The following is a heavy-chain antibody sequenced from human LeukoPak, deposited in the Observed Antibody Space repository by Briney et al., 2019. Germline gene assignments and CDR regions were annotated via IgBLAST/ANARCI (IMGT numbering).Heavy chain of an antibody. D-gene: IGHD3-22*01. V-gene: IGHV1-69*13. CDR2: IIPIFGTA. Sequence: SVKVSCKASGGTFSSYAISWVRQAPGQGLEWMGGIIPIFGTANYAQKFQGKVTITADESTSTAYMELSSLRSEDTAVYYCARGWDYDSGGRPTAYVYWGQGTLVSVSS. J-gene: IGHJ4*02. CDR1: GGTFSSYA. CDR3: ARGWDYDSGGRPTAYVY.